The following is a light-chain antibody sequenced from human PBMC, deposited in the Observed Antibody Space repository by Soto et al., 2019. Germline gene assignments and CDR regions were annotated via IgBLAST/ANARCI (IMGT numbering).Light chain of an antibody. Sequence: DIQMTQSPSTLSASVGDRVTITCQPSQDISNYLNWYQQKPGKAPKLLIYDASNLETGVPSRFSGSGSGTEFTLTISSLQPDDFATYYCQQYNSYSRTFGQGTKVDI. CDR3: QQYNSYSRT. CDR1: QDISNY. J-gene: IGKJ1*01. CDR2: DAS. V-gene: IGKV1-33*01.